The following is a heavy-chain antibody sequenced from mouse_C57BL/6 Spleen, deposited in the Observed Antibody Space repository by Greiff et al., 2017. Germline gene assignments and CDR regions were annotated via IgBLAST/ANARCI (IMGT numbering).Heavy chain of an antibody. CDR1: GFNIKDYY. CDR3: ASPSYYGSSYGFAY. V-gene: IGHV14-2*01. Sequence: VQLQQSGAELVKPGASVKLSCTASGFNIKDYYMHWVKQRTEQGLEWIGRIDPEDGETKYAPKFQRKATITADTSSDTAYLQLSSLTSEDTAVYYCASPSYYGSSYGFAYWGQGTLVTVSA. CDR2: IDPEDGET. J-gene: IGHJ3*01. D-gene: IGHD1-1*01.